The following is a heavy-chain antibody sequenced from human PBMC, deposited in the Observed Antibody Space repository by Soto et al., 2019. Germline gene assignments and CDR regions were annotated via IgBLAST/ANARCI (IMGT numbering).Heavy chain of an antibody. J-gene: IGHJ4*02. V-gene: IGHV4-34*01. CDR2: INHRGST. Sequence: SETLSLTGAVYGGSFCGYYWSWIRQPPGKGLEWIGEINHRGSTNYNRSLKSRVTISVDTSKNRFSLKLCVVTAAGTGEHSCGRGHPPYYDYVWGSYRRPHFDYWGQGTLVTVST. CDR3: GRGHPPYYDYVWGSYRRPHFDY. D-gene: IGHD3-16*02. CDR1: GGSFCGYY.